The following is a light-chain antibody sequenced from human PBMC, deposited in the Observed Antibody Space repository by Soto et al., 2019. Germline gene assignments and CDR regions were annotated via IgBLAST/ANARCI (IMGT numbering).Light chain of an antibody. J-gene: IGKJ4*01. CDR3: QQYNNWPRAT. CDR2: GAS. CDR1: ENVRTK. Sequence: EIVMTQSPAILSVSPGEGASLSCRASENVRTKVGWYQQKAGQAPRLLIYGASTRATGIPARLSGSGSGTEFTLTISSLQSEDFALYYCQQYNNWPRATFGGGTKVDIK. V-gene: IGKV3-15*01.